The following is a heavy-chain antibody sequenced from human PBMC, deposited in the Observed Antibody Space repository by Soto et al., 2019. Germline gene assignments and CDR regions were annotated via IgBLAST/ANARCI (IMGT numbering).Heavy chain of an antibody. CDR2: IIGSGGST. V-gene: IGHV3-23*01. Sequence: EVQLLESGGGLVQPGGSLRLSCAASGFTFSSYAMSWVRQAQGKGLEWVSAIIGSGGSTYYADSVKGRFTISRDNSKNTLYLQMNSLRAEDTAVYYCAKAIVVVPAALDAFDICGQGTMVTVSS. D-gene: IGHD2-2*01. CDR1: GFTFSSYA. J-gene: IGHJ3*02. CDR3: AKAIVVVPAALDAFDI.